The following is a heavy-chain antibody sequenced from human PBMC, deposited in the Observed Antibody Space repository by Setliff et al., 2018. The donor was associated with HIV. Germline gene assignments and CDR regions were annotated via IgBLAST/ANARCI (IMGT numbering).Heavy chain of an antibody. CDR2: IYYSGRT. D-gene: IGHD3-22*01. J-gene: IGHJ4*02. Sequence: SETLSLTCTVSGGSISSSSYYWGWIRQPPGKGLEWIGNIYYSGRTYSNPSLKSRLTISKDTSKNQSSLQLSSVTAADTAVYYCARDNYDSRGYFFGYWGQGTLVTVSS. V-gene: IGHV4-39*07. CDR3: ARDNYDSRGYFFGY. CDR1: GGSISSSSYY.